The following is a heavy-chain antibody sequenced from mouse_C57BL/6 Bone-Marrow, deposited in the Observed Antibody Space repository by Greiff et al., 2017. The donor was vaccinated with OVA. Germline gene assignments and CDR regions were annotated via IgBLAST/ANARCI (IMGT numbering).Heavy chain of an antibody. V-gene: IGHV5-9-1*02. CDR3: TRDQNYGSSYGFAY. Sequence: EVQRVESGEGLVKPGGSLKLSCAASGFTFSSYAMSWVRQTPEKRLEWVAYISSGGDYIYYADTVKGRFTISRDNARNTLYLQMSSLKSEDTAMYYCTRDQNYGSSYGFAYWGQGTLVTVSA. D-gene: IGHD1-1*01. CDR2: ISSGGDYI. J-gene: IGHJ3*01. CDR1: GFTFSSYA.